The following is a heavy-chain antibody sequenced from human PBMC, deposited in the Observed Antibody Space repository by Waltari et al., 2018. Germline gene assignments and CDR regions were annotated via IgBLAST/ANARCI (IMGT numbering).Heavy chain of an antibody. CDR3: ARPYSSSWTYWYFDL. Sequence: QLQLQESGPGLVKPSETLSLTCTVSGGSISSSSYYWGWIHQPPGKGLEWIGSIYYSGSTYYNPSLKSRVTISVDTAKNQFSLKLSSVTAADTAVYYCARPYSSSWTYWYFDLWGRGTLVTVSS. J-gene: IGHJ2*01. CDR2: IYYSGST. D-gene: IGHD6-13*01. V-gene: IGHV4-39*07. CDR1: GGSISSSSYY.